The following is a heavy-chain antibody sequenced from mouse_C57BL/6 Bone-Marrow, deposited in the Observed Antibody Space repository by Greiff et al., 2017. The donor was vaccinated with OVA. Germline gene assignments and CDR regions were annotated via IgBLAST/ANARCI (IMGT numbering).Heavy chain of an antibody. V-gene: IGHV1-69*01. J-gene: IGHJ2*01. Sequence: VQLKKAGAGLVMPGGSVKLSCKASGYTFTSYWMHWVKQRPGQGLEVILDLSPSDSDTHYNQKFKGKSTLTVDKSSSTAYMQLSSLTSEDSAVYYCARRGSSGYEYYFDYWGQGTTLTVSS. D-gene: IGHD3-2*02. CDR1: GYTFTSYW. CDR3: ARRGSSGYEYYFDY. CDR2: LSPSDSDT.